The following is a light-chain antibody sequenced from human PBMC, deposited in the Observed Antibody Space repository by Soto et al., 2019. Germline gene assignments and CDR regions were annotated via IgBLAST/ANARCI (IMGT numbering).Light chain of an antibody. V-gene: IGKV1-9*01. CDR1: QAISSY. J-gene: IGKJ5*01. CDR3: QQLNSYPLIT. CDR2: AAS. Sequence: DIQLTQSPSFLSASVGDRVTITRRASQAISSYLAWYQQKPGKAPKLLIYAASTLQSGVPSRFSGSGSGTEFTLTISSLQPEDFATYYCQQLNSYPLITFGQGTRLEIK.